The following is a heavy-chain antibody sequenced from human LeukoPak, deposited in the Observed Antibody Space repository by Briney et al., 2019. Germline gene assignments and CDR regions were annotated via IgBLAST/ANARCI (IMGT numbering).Heavy chain of an antibody. V-gene: IGHV1-2*02. J-gene: IGHJ4*02. Sequence: ASVRVSCKTSVYRFTAYPLHWVRQAPGQGLEWLGWMNPHSGETSNAQKFQGRVTMTRDTSISTAYMELSRLRSDDTAVYYCARGGEPGYGDFLTDYWGQGTLVTVSS. D-gene: IGHD4-17*01. CDR1: VYRFTAYP. CDR2: MNPHSGET. CDR3: ARGGEPGYGDFLTDY.